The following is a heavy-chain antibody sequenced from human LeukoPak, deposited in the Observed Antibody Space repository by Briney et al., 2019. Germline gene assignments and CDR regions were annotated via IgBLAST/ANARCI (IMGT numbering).Heavy chain of an antibody. D-gene: IGHD3-22*01. V-gene: IGHV1-69*05. CDR2: IIPIFGTA. CDR1: GGTFSSYA. Sequence: EASVKVSCKASGGTFSSYAISWVRQAPGQGLEWMGRIIPIFGTANYAQKFQGRVTITTDESTSTAYMELSSLRSEDTAVYYCSTPYYYDSSGYPDYFDYWGQGPLVTVSS. CDR3: STPYYYDSSGYPDYFDY. J-gene: IGHJ4*02.